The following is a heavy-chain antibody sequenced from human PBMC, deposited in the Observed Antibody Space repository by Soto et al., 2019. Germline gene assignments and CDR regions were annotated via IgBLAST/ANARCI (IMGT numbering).Heavy chain of an antibody. CDR1: GYTFTTYG. CDR3: ARAARDSSGSYSIY. J-gene: IGHJ4*02. V-gene: IGHV1-18*01. Sequence: GASVKVSCKASGYTFTTYGFTWVRQAPGQGLEWMGWISANSGNTHYAQKLQGRVTLTRDTSTTTAYMELRSLRSDDTAVYYCARAARDSSGSYSIYWGQGTLVTVSS. CDR2: ISANSGNT. D-gene: IGHD1-26*01.